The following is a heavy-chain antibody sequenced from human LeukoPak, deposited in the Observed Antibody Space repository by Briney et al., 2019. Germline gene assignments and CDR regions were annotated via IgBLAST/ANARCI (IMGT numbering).Heavy chain of an antibody. D-gene: IGHD2-21*01. CDR2: ISPYNGNT. CDR1: GYTFTSYG. Sequence: ASVKVSCKASGYTFTSYGISWVRQAPGQGLEWMGWISPYNGNTNYAPKLQGRVTMTTDTATSTAYMKLTSLTSDDTAVYYCARDRQCGYWGQGTLVTVSS. CDR3: ARDRQCGY. V-gene: IGHV1-18*01. J-gene: IGHJ4*02.